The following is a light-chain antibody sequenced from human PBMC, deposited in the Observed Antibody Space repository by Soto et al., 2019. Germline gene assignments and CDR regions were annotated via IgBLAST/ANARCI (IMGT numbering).Light chain of an antibody. Sequence: EIVLTQSPGTLSLSPGERATLSCSASQSVGSSYLTWYQQKPGQAPRLLLYDVSSRATGIPDRFRGSGAGTDFTLTISRLEPEDCAVDYCQQYVSAPFTFGPGTKVDIK. V-gene: IGKV3-20*01. CDR1: QSVGSSY. J-gene: IGKJ3*01. CDR2: DVS. CDR3: QQYVSAPFT.